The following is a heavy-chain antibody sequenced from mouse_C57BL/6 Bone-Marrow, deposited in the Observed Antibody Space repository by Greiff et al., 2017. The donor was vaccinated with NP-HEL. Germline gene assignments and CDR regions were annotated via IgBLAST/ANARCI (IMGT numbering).Heavy chain of an antibody. CDR1: GFTFSDYY. Sequence: EVKLVESGGGLVQPGGSLKLSCAASGFTFSDYYMYWVRQTPEKRLEWVAYISNGGGSTYYPDTVKGRFTISRDNAKNTLYLQMSRLKSEDTAMYYCATYGNYESAMDYWGQGTSVTVSS. CDR3: ATYGNYESAMDY. D-gene: IGHD2-1*01. V-gene: IGHV5-12*01. J-gene: IGHJ4*01. CDR2: ISNGGGST.